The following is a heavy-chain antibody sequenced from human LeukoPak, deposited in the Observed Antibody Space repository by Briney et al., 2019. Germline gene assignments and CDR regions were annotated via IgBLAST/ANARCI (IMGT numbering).Heavy chain of an antibody. Sequence: SETLSLTCTVSGGSISSYYWSWIRQPAGKGLEWIGRIYPSGSTDYNPSLKSRVTISVDKSKNQFSLKLSSVTAADTAVYYCARDQGQLPNFDYWGQGTLVTVSS. V-gene: IGHV4-4*07. D-gene: IGHD5-18*01. CDR3: ARDQGQLPNFDY. J-gene: IGHJ4*02. CDR2: IYPSGST. CDR1: GGSISSYY.